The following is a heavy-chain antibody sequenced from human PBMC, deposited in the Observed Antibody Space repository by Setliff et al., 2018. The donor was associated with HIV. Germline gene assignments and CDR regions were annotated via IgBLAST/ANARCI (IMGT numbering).Heavy chain of an antibody. CDR2: IYHSGST. V-gene: IGHV4-38-2*01. D-gene: IGHD5-18*01. J-gene: IGHJ5*02. CDR3: ARQGYIYGYPLNWFNP. Sequence: PSETLSLTCAVSGYSISSGYYWGWIRQPPGKGLEWIGSIYHSGSTYYNPSLKSRVTMSVDTSKNQFSLRLSSVTAADTAVYYCARQGYIYGYPLNWFNPWGQGTLVTVSS. CDR1: GYSISSGYY.